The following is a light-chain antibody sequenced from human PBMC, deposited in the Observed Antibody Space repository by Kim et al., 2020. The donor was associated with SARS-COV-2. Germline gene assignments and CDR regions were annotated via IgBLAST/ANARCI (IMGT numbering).Light chain of an antibody. CDR3: QQYNSYRWT. Sequence: GSVGDRDTITCRGSPSISIWFAGYQQKPGKAPKRLIYKASSVESGVPPRFSGSGSVTKFSLTISSLQPDYFATYYCQQYNSYRWTFGQGTKVDIK. V-gene: IGKV1-5*03. J-gene: IGKJ1*01. CDR2: KAS. CDR1: PSISIW.